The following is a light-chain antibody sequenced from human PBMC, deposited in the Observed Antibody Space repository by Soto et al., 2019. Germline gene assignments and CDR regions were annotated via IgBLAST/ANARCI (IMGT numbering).Light chain of an antibody. CDR1: QSFNSW. CDR2: TAS. V-gene: IGKV1-5*01. Sequence: DIQMTQSPSTLSASVGDRVTITCRAKQSFNSWLAWYQQKPGKPHKLLIYTASNLDRGVPSRFSGSGSGTEFTLTISSLQPDDFACYYCQQFSSYSRTFGQGTKVEMK. J-gene: IGKJ1*01. CDR3: QQFSSYSRT.